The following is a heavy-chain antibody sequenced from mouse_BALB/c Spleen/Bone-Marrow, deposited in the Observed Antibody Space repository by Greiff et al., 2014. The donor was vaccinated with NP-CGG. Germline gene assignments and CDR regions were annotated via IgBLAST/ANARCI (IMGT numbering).Heavy chain of an antibody. V-gene: IGHV1S56*01. D-gene: IGHD2-2*01. CDR2: IYPGNVNT. CDR1: GYTFTRYY. CDR3: AMWLRRDYYAMDY. J-gene: IGHJ4*01. Sequence: QVQPKESGPELVKPGASVRISCKASGYTFTRYYMQWMKQRPGQGLEWIGWIYPGNVNTKYNEKFKGKATLTADKSSSTAYMQLSSLTSEDSAVYFCAMWLRRDYYAMDYWGQGTSVTVSS.